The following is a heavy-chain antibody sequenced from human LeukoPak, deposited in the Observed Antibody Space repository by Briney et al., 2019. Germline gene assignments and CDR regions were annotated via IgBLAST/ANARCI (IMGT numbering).Heavy chain of an antibody. D-gene: IGHD4-17*01. CDR3: ARGGDYGVKIDY. V-gene: IGHV3-23*01. CDR2: ISGSDNDT. J-gene: IGHJ4*02. Sequence: GGSLRLSCAASGFTFSRNAMSWVRQAPGKGLEWVSSISGSDNDTYYADSVKGRFSISRDNSKNTLYLQMNSLRVEDTAVYYCARGGDYGVKIDYWGQGTLVTVSS. CDR1: GFTFSRNA.